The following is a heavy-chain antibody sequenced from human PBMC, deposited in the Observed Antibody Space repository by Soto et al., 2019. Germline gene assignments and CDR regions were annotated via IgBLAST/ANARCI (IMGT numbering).Heavy chain of an antibody. CDR2: IYYSGST. CDR1: GGSISSSSYY. CDR3: ARHLVESSYDILTGYYIPYYYGMDV. V-gene: IGHV4-39*01. J-gene: IGHJ6*02. D-gene: IGHD3-9*01. Sequence: SETLSLTCTVPGGSISSSSYYWGWIRQPPGKGLEWIGSIYYSGSTYYNPSLKSRVTISVDTSKNQFSLKLSSVTAADTAVYYCARHLVESSYDILTGYYIPYYYGMDVWGQGTTVTVSS.